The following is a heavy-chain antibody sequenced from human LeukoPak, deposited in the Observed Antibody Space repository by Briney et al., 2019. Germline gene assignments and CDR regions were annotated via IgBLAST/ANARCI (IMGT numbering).Heavy chain of an antibody. J-gene: IGHJ4*02. Sequence: SGTLSLTCAVSGGSISSSNWWSWVRQPPGKGLEWIGEIYHSGSTNYNPSLKSRVTISVDTSKNQFSLKLSSVTAADTAVYYCAGGRVWLAFDSWGQGTLVTVSS. CDR2: IYHSGST. V-gene: IGHV4-4*02. CDR1: GGSISSSNW. CDR3: AGGRVWLAFDS. D-gene: IGHD5-18*01.